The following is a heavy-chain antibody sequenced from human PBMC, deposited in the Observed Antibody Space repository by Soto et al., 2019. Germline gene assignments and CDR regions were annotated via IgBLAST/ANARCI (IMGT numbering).Heavy chain of an antibody. CDR1: GYTLTSYD. V-gene: IGHV1-8*01. CDR3: ARGLDYYDSSGYDF. Sequence: GASVKVSCKASGYTLTSYDINWVRRATGQGLEWMGWMNPNSGNTGYAQKFKGRVTMSRDISTSTVHMELSSLRSEDTAVYYCARGLDYYDSSGYDFWGQGTLVTVSS. D-gene: IGHD3-22*01. CDR2: MNPNSGNT. J-gene: IGHJ4*02.